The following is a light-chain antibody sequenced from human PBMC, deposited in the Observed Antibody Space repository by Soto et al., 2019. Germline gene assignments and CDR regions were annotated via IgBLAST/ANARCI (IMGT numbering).Light chain of an antibody. CDR2: TAS. CDR1: GDITNY. Sequence: DIHLTQSPSSLSASVGDRVTITCRASGDITNYLAWYQQKPGKVPKLLIHTASTLRSGVPPRFRGSASGTAFTLTISSLQPEDVATYYCQKYDSAPWTFGQGTKVEIK. V-gene: IGKV1-27*01. J-gene: IGKJ1*01. CDR3: QKYDSAPWT.